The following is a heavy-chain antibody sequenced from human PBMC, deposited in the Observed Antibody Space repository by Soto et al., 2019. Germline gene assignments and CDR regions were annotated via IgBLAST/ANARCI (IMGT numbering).Heavy chain of an antibody. V-gene: IGHV1-2*04. CDR2: INPNSGGT. J-gene: IGHJ6*02. CDR1: GYTFTGYY. CDR3: ARDLVTHHGAYSSSWESHYYGMDV. Sequence: GASVKVSCKASGYTFTGYYMHWVRQAPGQGLEWMGWINPNSGGTNYAQKFQGWVTMTRDTSISTAYMELSRLRSDDTAVYYCARDLVTHHGAYSSSWESHYYGMDVWGQGTTVTVSS. D-gene: IGHD6-13*01.